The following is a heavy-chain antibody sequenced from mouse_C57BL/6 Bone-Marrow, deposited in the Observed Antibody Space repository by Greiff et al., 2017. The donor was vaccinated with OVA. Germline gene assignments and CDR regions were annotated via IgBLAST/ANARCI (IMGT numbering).Heavy chain of an antibody. Sequence: VKVVESGAELVRPGASVKMSCKASGYTFTSYTMHWVKQRPGQGLEWIGYINPSSGYTKYNQKFKDKATLTADKSSSTAYMQLSSLTSEDSAVYYCASAYYSNSHFDYWGQGTTLTVSS. J-gene: IGHJ2*01. V-gene: IGHV1-4*01. D-gene: IGHD2-5*01. CDR2: INPSSGYT. CDR3: ASAYYSNSHFDY. CDR1: GYTFTSYT.